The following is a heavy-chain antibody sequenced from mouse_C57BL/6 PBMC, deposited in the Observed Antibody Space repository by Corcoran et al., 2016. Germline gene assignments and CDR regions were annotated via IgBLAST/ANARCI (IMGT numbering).Heavy chain of an antibody. CDR3: TTLIATVDWYFDV. D-gene: IGHD1-1*01. CDR1: GFNIKDYY. J-gene: IGHJ1*03. V-gene: IGHV14-1*01. CDR2: IDPEDGDT. Sequence: EVQLQQSGAELVRPGASVKLSCTASGFNIKDYYMHWVKQRPEQGLEWIGRIDPEDGDTEYATKFQGKATMTADTSSNTAYLQLSSLTSEDTAVYYCTTLIATVDWYFDVWGTGTTVTVSS.